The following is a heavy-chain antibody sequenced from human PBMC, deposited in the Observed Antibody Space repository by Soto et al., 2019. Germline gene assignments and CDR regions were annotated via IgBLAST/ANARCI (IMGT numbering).Heavy chain of an antibody. CDR3: ARDRDDMLNGRDYYGRDV. Sequence: QVQLVESGGGVVQPGRSLRLSCAASGFTFSSYGMHWVRQAPGKGLEWVAVIWYDGSNKYYADSVKGRFTISRDNSNNTLDLKMNSLRAEDTAVYYCARDRDDMLNGRDYYGRDVWGQGITVTVSS. V-gene: IGHV3-33*01. D-gene: IGHD3-9*01. CDR1: GFTFSSYG. J-gene: IGHJ6*02. CDR2: IWYDGSNK.